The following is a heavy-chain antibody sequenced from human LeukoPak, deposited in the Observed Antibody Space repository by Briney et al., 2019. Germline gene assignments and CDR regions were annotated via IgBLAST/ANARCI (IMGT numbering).Heavy chain of an antibody. Sequence: PSETLSLTCTVSGGSISSYYWSWIRQPPGKGLEWIGYIYYSGSTNYNPSLKSRVIISVDTSKNQFSLKLSSVTAADTAVYYCARQVGVVRYVDPWGQGTLVTVDS. V-gene: IGHV4-59*08. CDR1: GGSISSYY. D-gene: IGHD1-1*01. J-gene: IGHJ5*02. CDR2: IYYSGST. CDR3: ARQVGVVRYVDP.